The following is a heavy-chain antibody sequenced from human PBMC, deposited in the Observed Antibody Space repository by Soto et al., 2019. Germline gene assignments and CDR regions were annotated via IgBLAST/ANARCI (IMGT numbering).Heavy chain of an antibody. CDR3: ARDFRAVAGIDWFDP. CDR2: IWYDGSNK. D-gene: IGHD6-19*01. J-gene: IGHJ5*02. CDR1: GFTFSSYG. V-gene: IGHV3-33*01. Sequence: PGGSLRLSCAASGFTFSSYGMHWVRQAPGKGLEWVAVIWYDGSNKYYADSVKGRFTISRDNSKNTLYLQMNSLRAEDTAVYYCARDFRAVAGIDWFDPWGQGTLVTVSS.